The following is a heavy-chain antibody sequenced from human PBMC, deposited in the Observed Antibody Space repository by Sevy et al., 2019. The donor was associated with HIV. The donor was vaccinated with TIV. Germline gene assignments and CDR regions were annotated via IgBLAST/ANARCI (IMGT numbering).Heavy chain of an antibody. D-gene: IGHD3-9*01. CDR1: GYTFTSYG. CDR2: ISAYNGKT. Sequence: ASVKVSCKASGYTFTSYGISWVRQAPGQGLEWMGWISAYNGKTNYAQKLQGRVTMTTDTSTRTAYMELRSLRSDDTAVYYCARDRNDILTGYREDYYYYGMDVWGQGTTVTVSS. V-gene: IGHV1-18*01. CDR3: ARDRNDILTGYREDYYYYGMDV. J-gene: IGHJ6*02.